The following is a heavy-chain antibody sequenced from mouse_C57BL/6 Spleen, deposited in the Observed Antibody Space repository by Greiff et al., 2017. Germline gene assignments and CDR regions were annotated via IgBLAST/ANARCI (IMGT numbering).Heavy chain of an antibody. J-gene: IGHJ2*01. CDR3: ARGLDSSGFDY. V-gene: IGHV1-63*01. D-gene: IGHD3-2*02. Sequence: QVQLQQSGAELVRPGTSVKLSCKASGYTFTNYWIGWAKQRPGHGLEWIGDIYPGGGYTNYNEQFKGKATLTADKSSSTTYMQFSSLTSEDSAIYYCARGLDSSGFDYGGQGTTLTVSS. CDR1: GYTFTNYW. CDR2: IYPGGGYT.